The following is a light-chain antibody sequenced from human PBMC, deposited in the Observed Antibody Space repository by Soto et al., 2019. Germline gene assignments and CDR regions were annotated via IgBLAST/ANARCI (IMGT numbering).Light chain of an antibody. J-gene: IGLJ1*01. V-gene: IGLV2-11*01. CDR1: SSDVGGYDY. CDR3: CSYAGSSNV. Sequence: QSALTQPRSVSGSPGQSVTISCTGTSSDVGGYDYVSWYQHHPGKAPKLIIYDVTKRPPGVPDRFSGSKSGNTASLTISGLQVDDEADYHCCSYAGSSNVFGTGTKLTVL. CDR2: DVT.